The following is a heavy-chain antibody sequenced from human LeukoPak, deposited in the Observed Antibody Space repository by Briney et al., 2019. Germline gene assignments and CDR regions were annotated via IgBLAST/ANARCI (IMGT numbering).Heavy chain of an antibody. D-gene: IGHD2-8*02. CDR1: GGSISSNNC. CDR2: FYHSGST. Sequence: PSGTLSLTCAVSGGSISSNNCWSWVRQSPGKGLEWIGEFYHSGSTNSNPSLKSRVTISVDKSKNEFSLKLRSVTAVDTAVYYCARLGGPGYCTGTSCRGNWFDPWGQGALVTVSS. J-gene: IGHJ5*02. V-gene: IGHV4-4*02. CDR3: ARLGGPGYCTGTSCRGNWFDP.